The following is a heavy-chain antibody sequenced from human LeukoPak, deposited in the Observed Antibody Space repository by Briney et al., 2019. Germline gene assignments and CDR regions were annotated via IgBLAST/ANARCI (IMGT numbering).Heavy chain of an antibody. CDR3: ARVRVNSCDY. Sequence: ASVKVSCKTSGYAVSDYYMHWVRQAPGQGLEWMGWIRGDTGDTDSPQKFRGRVTLTRDTSTDTAYLELSRLRYDDTAIYFCARVRVNSCDYWGRGTLVTVSS. J-gene: IGHJ4*02. CDR2: IRGDTGDT. V-gene: IGHV1-2*02. CDR1: GYAVSDYY. D-gene: IGHD2-15*01.